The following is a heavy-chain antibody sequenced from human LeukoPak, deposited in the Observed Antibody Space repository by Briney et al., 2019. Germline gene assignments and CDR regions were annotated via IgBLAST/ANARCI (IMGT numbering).Heavy chain of an antibody. CDR2: IIPIFGTA. V-gene: IGHV1-69*13. D-gene: IGHD2-15*01. Sequence: GASVKVSCKASGGTFSSYAISWVRQAPGQGLEWMGGIIPIFGTANYAQKFQGRVTITADESTSTAYMELRSLRSDDTAVYYCARGSVAATPEDYWGQGTLVTVSS. CDR1: GGTFSSYA. J-gene: IGHJ4*02. CDR3: ARGSVAATPEDY.